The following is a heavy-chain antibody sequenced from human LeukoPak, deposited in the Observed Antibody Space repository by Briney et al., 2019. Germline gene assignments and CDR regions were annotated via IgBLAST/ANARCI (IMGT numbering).Heavy chain of an antibody. Sequence: GGSLRLSCAASGFTFSTYSMNWVRQAPGKGLEWVSSISTSRSYIYYAGSVKGRFTISRDNAKNSLYLQMNSLRAEDTAVYYCANTQRGNYRDYGAYAGGFDYWGQGTLVTVSS. D-gene: IGHD4-17*01. CDR2: ISTSRSYI. CDR3: ANTQRGNYRDYGAYAGGFDY. CDR1: GFTFSTYS. J-gene: IGHJ4*02. V-gene: IGHV3-21*04.